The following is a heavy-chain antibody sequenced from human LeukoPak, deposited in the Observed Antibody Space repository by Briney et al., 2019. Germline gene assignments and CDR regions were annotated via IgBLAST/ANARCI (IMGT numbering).Heavy chain of an antibody. CDR1: GFTFSRQA. D-gene: IGHD2-8*01. CDR3: AEGANFRSYFDY. J-gene: IGHJ4*02. CDR2: ISGSGVST. V-gene: IGHV3-23*01. Sequence: GGSLRLSCAASGFTFSRQAMSWVRQAPGKGVEWVSAISGSGVSTYYADSVKGRFTISRDNSKNTLYVQMNSLGGEDTPGYYCAEGANFRSYFDYWGQGTLVTVSS.